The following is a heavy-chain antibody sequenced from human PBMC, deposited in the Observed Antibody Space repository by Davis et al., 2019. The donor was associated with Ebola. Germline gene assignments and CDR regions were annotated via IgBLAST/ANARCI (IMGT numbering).Heavy chain of an antibody. CDR3: ARDLQGRAGAAYLDV. D-gene: IGHD6-19*01. J-gene: IGHJ4*02. V-gene: IGHV3-48*03. Sequence: PGGSLRLSCAASGFTLSSYELNWVRQAPGKGLEWISHISISGDTIYYADSVEGRFTIPRDNAKNSLYLQMNSLRAEDTAVYYCARDLQGRAGAAYLDVWGQGTLVTVSS. CDR1: GFTLSSYE. CDR2: ISISGDTI.